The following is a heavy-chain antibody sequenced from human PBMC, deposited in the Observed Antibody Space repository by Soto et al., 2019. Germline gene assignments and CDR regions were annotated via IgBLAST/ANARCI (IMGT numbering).Heavy chain of an antibody. Sequence: LRLSCAASGFSFSNYGMSWVRQAPGKGLEWVSVIGGRGGSTYYADSMKGRFTMSRDNSKNTLYLQLNSLRAEDTAVYFCAKFRSDYDSGSSIDYWGQGTLVTVSS. CDR3: AKFRSDYDSGSSIDY. CDR1: GFSFSNYG. CDR2: IGGRGGST. D-gene: IGHD3-22*01. V-gene: IGHV3-23*01. J-gene: IGHJ4*02.